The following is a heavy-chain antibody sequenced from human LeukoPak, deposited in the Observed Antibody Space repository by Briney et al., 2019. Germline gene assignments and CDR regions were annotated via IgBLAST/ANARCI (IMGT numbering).Heavy chain of an antibody. CDR1: GFTFSSYS. V-gene: IGHV3-48*02. D-gene: IGHD6-19*01. Sequence: GGSLRLSCAASGFTFSSYSMNWVRQAPGKGLEWVSYISSSSSTIYYADSVKGRFTISRDNAKNSLYLQMNSLRDEDTAVYYCARGDSAVAPKSFDYWGQGTLVTVSS. CDR2: ISSSSSTI. CDR3: ARGDSAVAPKSFDY. J-gene: IGHJ4*02.